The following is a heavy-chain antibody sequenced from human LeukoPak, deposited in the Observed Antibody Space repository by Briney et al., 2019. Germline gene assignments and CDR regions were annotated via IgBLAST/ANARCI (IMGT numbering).Heavy chain of an antibody. D-gene: IGHD3-22*01. CDR1: GGSISSYY. V-gene: IGHV4-59*01. J-gene: IGHJ4*02. CDR2: IYYSGST. CDR3: ARDGHEGKWLV. Sequence: SVTLSLTCTVAGGSISSYYWSWIRQPPGKGLEWIGYIYYSGSTNYNPSLKSRVTISVDTSKHQFSLKLSSVTAADTAVYYCARDGHEGKWLVWGQGTLVTVSS.